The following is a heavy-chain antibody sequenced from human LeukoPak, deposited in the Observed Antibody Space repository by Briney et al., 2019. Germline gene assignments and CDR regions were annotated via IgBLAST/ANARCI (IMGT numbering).Heavy chain of an antibody. CDR3: AKLNLGEMAYFDS. CDR2: ISVGGGDT. D-gene: IGHD2-21*01. CDR1: GLTFSRYW. Sequence: HPGGSLRLSCAASGLTFSRYWMTWFRQAPGKGLGWVSSISVGGGDTFTADSVKGRFTITRENSKNTLYLQMMGLRVEDTAIYYCAKLNLGEMAYFDSWGQGILVTVSS. J-gene: IGHJ4*02. V-gene: IGHV3-23*01.